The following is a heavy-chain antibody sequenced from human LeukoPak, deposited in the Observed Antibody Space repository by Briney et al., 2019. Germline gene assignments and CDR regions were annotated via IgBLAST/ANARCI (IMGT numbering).Heavy chain of an antibody. Sequence: PEGSLRLSCAASGFTFSSYGMHWVRQAPGKGLEWVAVISYDGSNKYYADSVKGRFTISRDNSKNTLYVQMNSLRAEDTAVYYCAKEGSIAARPHYMDVWGKGTTVTVSS. V-gene: IGHV3-30*18. CDR2: ISYDGSNK. CDR1: GFTFSSYG. J-gene: IGHJ6*03. CDR3: AKEGSIAARPHYMDV. D-gene: IGHD6-6*01.